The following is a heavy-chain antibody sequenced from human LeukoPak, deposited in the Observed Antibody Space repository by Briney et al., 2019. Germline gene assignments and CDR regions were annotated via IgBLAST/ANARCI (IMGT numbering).Heavy chain of an antibody. CDR1: GYTLTQLS. J-gene: IGHJ4*02. V-gene: IGHV1-24*01. Sequence: EASVKVSCKVSGYTLTQLSVHWVRQAPGEGLEWMGGFDVEDGEIIYAQKFQGRVTMTEDTSTDTAYMELSSLRSDATAVYYCARGLGYSGYDLADWGQGTLVTVSS. CDR3: ARGLGYSGYDLAD. CDR2: FDVEDGEI. D-gene: IGHD5-12*01.